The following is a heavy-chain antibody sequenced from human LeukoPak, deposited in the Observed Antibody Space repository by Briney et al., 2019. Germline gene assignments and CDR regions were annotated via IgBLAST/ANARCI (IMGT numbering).Heavy chain of an antibody. CDR3: ARNSLSVGGQSEYFQH. Sequence: SVKVSCKASGGTFSSYTISWVRQAPGQGLEWMGRIIPILGIANYAQKFQGRVTITADKSTSTAYMELSSLRSEDTAVYYCARNSLSVGGQSEYFQHWGQGTLVTVSS. J-gene: IGHJ1*01. V-gene: IGHV1-69*02. CDR1: GGTFSSYT. D-gene: IGHD3-10*01. CDR2: IIPILGIA.